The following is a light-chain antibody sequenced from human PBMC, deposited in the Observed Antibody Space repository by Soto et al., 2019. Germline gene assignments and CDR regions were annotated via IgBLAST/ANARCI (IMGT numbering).Light chain of an antibody. CDR2: DVS. CDR3: CSYTARFTLL. V-gene: IGLV2-11*01. CDR1: SSDVGGYNH. Sequence: QSALTQPRSVSGSPGQSVTISCTGTSSDVGGYNHVSWYQHHPGKAPKLMIYDVSQRPSGVPDRFSGSKSGTTASLTISGLQAEDEADYYCCSYTARFTLLFGGGTMLTVL. J-gene: IGLJ3*02.